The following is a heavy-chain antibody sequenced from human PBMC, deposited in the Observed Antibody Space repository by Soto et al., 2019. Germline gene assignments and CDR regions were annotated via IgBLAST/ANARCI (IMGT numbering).Heavy chain of an antibody. J-gene: IGHJ4*02. CDR2: ISYDGSNK. CDR3: ARDIEPPGLFFDY. D-gene: IGHD6-13*01. Sequence: PGGSLRLSCAASGFTFSNAWMNWVRQAPGKGLEWVAVISYDGSNKYYADSVKGRFTISRDNSRNTLDLQMNSLRAEDTAVYSCARDIEPPGLFFDYWGQGTLVTVSS. V-gene: IGHV3-30*03. CDR1: GFTFSNAW.